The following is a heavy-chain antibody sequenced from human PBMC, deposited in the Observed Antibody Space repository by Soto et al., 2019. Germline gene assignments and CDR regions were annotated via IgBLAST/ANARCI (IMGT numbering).Heavy chain of an antibody. D-gene: IGHD3-3*02. CDR2: ISQDGSIA. J-gene: IGHJ4*02. CDR1: GFTFGSYW. Sequence: EVQLVESGGGLVQPGGSLRLSCAASGFTFGSYWMHWVRQTPGKGLVWVSRISQDGSIATHVDSVKGRFTISRDNAKNTLYLQMNSLRVDDTAVYYCVRDQRYWNSLVDQWGQGTRVTVSS. CDR3: VRDQRYWNSLVDQ. V-gene: IGHV3-74*01.